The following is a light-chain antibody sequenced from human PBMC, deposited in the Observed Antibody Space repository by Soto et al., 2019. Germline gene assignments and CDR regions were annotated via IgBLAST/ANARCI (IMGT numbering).Light chain of an antibody. J-gene: IGKJ5*01. Sequence: EIVLTQSPATLSLSPGERATLSCRASQSVSSYLAWYQQKPGQAPRLLIYDASNRATGIPARFSGSGSGTDFTLTFSSLQSEDFAVYYCQQYNNWPITFGQGTRLEIK. V-gene: IGKV3-11*01. CDR2: DAS. CDR3: QQYNNWPIT. CDR1: QSVSSY.